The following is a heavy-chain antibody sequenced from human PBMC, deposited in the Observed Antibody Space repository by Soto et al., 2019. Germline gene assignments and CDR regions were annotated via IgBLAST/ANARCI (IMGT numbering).Heavy chain of an antibody. V-gene: IGHV1-69*08. CDR3: ARDPPGRYSGYDSDY. CDR2: IIPILGIA. Sequence: QVQLVQSGAEVKKPGSSVKVSCKASGGTFSSYTISWVRQAPGQGLEWMGRIIPILGIANYAQKFQGRVTITADKSTSTAYMELSSLRSEDTAAYYCARDPPGRYSGYDSDYWGQGTLVTVSS. D-gene: IGHD5-12*01. CDR1: GGTFSSYT. J-gene: IGHJ4*02.